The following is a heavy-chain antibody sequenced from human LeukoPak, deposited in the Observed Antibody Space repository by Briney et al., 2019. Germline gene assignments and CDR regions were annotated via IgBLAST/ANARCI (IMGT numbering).Heavy chain of an antibody. V-gene: IGHV4-39*07. J-gene: IGHJ4*02. CDR3: ARDGYYYDSSGSSPLDY. D-gene: IGHD3-22*01. Sequence: SETLSLTCTVSGGSISSSSYYWGWIRQPPGKGLEWIGSIYYSGSTYYNPSLKSRVTISVDTSKNQFSLKLSSVTAADTAVYYCARDGYYYDSSGSSPLDYWGQGTLVTVSS. CDR2: IYYSGST. CDR1: GGSISSSSYY.